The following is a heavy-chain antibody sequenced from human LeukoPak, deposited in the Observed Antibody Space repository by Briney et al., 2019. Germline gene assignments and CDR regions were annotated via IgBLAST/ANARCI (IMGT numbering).Heavy chain of an antibody. CDR2: MNPSGGST. CDR1: GYTFTSYY. Sequence: ASVKVSCKASGYTFTSYYMHWVRQAPGQGLESMGIMNPSGGSTSYAQKFQGRVTMTRDTSTSTVYMELSSLRSEDTAVYYCARGLDYYGSGSYPYYFDYWGQGTLVTVSS. D-gene: IGHD3-10*01. J-gene: IGHJ4*02. CDR3: ARGLDYYGSGSYPYYFDY. V-gene: IGHV1-46*01.